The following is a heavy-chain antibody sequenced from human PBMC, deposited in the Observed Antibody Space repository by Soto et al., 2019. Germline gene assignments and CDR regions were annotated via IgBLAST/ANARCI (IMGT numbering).Heavy chain of an antibody. CDR1: GFTFDDYA. CDR3: AKDTYPEYSSSSFDY. J-gene: IGHJ4*02. CDR2: ISWNSGSI. Sequence: SLRLSCAASGFTFDDYAMHWVWQAPWKGLEWVSGISWNSGSIGYADSVKGRFTISRDNAKNSLYLQMNSLRAEDTALYYCAKDTYPEYSSSSFDYWGQGTLVTVSS. D-gene: IGHD6-6*01. V-gene: IGHV3-9*01.